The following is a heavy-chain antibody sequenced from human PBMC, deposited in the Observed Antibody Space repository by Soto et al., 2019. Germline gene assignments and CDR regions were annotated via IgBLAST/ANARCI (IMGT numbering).Heavy chain of an antibody. Sequence: QVQLVQSGAEVKKPGASVKVSCKASGYTFTSYGISWVRQAPGQGLEWMGWIRAYNGNTKYAQKLEGRVTMTIATSTNTAYMELSILRSDDTAVYYCARSEIVVLTTFDYWGQGTLVTVSS. D-gene: IGHD2-21*02. CDR2: IRAYNGNT. J-gene: IGHJ4*02. V-gene: IGHV1-18*01. CDR1: GYTFTSYG. CDR3: ARSEIVVLTTFDY.